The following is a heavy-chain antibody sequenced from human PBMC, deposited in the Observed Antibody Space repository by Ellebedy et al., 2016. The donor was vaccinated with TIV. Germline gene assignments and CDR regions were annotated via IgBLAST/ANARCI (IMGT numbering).Heavy chain of an antibody. V-gene: IGHV3-33*01. CDR2: IWYDGTNK. CDR3: ARGPEMAHFDY. Sequence: GESLKISCAASGFTFSNYGMHWVRQAPGRGLEWVAVIWYDGTNKYYADSVKGRFTISRDNSKNTVSLQIPSLRADETAVYYCARGPEMAHFDYWGQGTLVTVSS. J-gene: IGHJ4*02. CDR1: GFTFSNYG. D-gene: IGHD5-24*01.